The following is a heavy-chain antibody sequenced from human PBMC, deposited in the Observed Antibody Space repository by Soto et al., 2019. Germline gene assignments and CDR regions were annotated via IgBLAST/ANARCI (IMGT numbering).Heavy chain of an antibody. D-gene: IGHD3-22*01. CDR2: ISDDGSNK. Sequence: QVQLVESGGGVVQPGRSLRLSCAASGFTFSRYSMHWVRQAPGKGLEWVAVISDDGSNKYNADSVKGRFTISRDNSKNALYLQMNILRAEDTAVYYAARDVPHYDDSSGYEIWGQGTLVTVSS. V-gene: IGHV3-30-3*01. CDR1: GFTFSRYS. J-gene: IGHJ4*02. CDR3: ARDVPHYDDSSGYEI.